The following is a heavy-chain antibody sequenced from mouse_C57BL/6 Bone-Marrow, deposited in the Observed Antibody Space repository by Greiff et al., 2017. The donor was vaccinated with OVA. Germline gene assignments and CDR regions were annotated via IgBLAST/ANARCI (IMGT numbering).Heavy chain of an antibody. CDR2: INPSSGYT. Sequence: QVQLQQSGAELARPGASVKMSCKASGYTFTSYTMHWVKQRPGQGLEWIGYINPSSGYTKYNQKFKDKATLTADKSSSTAYMKLSSLTSEDSAVYYCARFHYSNYFDYWGQGTTLTVSS. CDR1: GYTFTSYT. J-gene: IGHJ2*01. D-gene: IGHD2-5*01. CDR3: ARFHYSNYFDY. V-gene: IGHV1-4*01.